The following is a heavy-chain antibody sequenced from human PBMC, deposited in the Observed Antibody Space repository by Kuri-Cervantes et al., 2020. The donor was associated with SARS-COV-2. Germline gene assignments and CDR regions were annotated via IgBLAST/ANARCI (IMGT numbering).Heavy chain of an antibody. V-gene: IGHV3-23*01. Sequence: GGSLRLSCAASEFIFSNYVMSWVRQAPGKRLEWVSTIRGSGGSIYYADSVKGRFTISRDNAKNSLYLQMNSLRAEDTAVYYCASNSEGSGSYYYYYYMDVWGKGTTVTVSS. CDR2: IRGSGGSI. CDR1: EFIFSNYV. J-gene: IGHJ6*03. CDR3: ASNSEGSGSYYYYYYMDV. D-gene: IGHD1-26*01.